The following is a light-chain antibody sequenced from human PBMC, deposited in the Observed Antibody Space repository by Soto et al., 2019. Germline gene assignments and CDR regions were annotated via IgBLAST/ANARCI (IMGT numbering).Light chain of an antibody. V-gene: IGLV1-51*01. Sequence: QSALTQPPSVSAAPGQKVTISCSGSSSNIGNNYVSWYQQLPRTAPKLLIYDNNKRPSGIPDRFSGSKSGTSATLGITGLQTGDEADYYCGTWDSSLSAYVFGTGTSSPS. CDR1: SSNIGNNY. CDR3: GTWDSSLSAYV. CDR2: DNN. J-gene: IGLJ1*01.